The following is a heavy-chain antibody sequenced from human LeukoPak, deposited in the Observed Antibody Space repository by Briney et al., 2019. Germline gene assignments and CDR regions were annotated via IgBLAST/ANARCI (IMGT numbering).Heavy chain of an antibody. J-gene: IGHJ5*02. CDR2: IYYSGST. D-gene: IGHD1-26*01. CDR3: ARDTRTGAKATSWFDP. CDR1: GGSISSYY. V-gene: IGHV4-59*12. Sequence: SETLSLTCTVSGGSISSYYWSWIRQPPGKGLEWIGYIYYSGSTYYNPSLKSRVIISVDTSKNQFSLKLSSVTAADTAVYYCARDTRTGAKATSWFDPWGQGTLVTVSS.